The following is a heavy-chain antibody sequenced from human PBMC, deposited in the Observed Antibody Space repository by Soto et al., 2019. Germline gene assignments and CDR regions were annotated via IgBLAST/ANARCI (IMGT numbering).Heavy chain of an antibody. Sequence: QVHLQESGPGLVKPSQTLSLTCTVSGGSISSGGYYWSWIRQHPGKGLEWIGYIFYSGSTHYNPSLESRVTMSVDTSRNQFSLNPSSVTGAETAVYYCARESIYCGGGSCYFGCFDLWGRGTLVTVSS. D-gene: IGHD2-15*01. V-gene: IGHV4-31*03. CDR2: IFYSGST. CDR3: ARESIYCGGGSCYFGCFDL. J-gene: IGHJ2*01. CDR1: GGSISSGGYY.